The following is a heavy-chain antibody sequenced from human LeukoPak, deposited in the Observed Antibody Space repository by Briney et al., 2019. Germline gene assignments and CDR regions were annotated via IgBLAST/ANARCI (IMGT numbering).Heavy chain of an antibody. Sequence: GGSLRLSCAASGFTFSSYSMNWVRQAPGKGLEWVSSISSSSSYIYYADSVKGRFAISRDNAKDSLYLQMNSLRAEDTAVYYCARALSSSRQAFDYWGQGTLVTVSS. J-gene: IGHJ4*02. CDR3: ARALSSSRQAFDY. CDR1: GFTFSSYS. V-gene: IGHV3-21*01. CDR2: ISSSSSYI. D-gene: IGHD6-6*01.